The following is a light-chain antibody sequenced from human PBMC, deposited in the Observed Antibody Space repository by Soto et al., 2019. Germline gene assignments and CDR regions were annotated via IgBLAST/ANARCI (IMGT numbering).Light chain of an antibody. Sequence: EIVLTQSPGTLSLSPGERATLSCRASQSVSSSYLAWYQQKPGQAPRLLIYGASNRATGIPDRFIVSASGTDFTLTISRLETEDFAVYYCQHYGTSALFGPGTKVDIK. CDR1: QSVSSSY. CDR3: QHYGTSAL. J-gene: IGKJ3*01. V-gene: IGKV3-20*01. CDR2: GAS.